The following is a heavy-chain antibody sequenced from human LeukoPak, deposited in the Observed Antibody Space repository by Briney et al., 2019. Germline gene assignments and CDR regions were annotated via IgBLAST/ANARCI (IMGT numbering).Heavy chain of an antibody. Sequence: ASVKVSCKASGYTFTSYAMHWVRQAPGQRLEWMGWINAGNGNTKYSQKFQGRVTITRDTSASTAYMELSSLRSEDTAVYYCARGGHDYGDYGMLRHWGQGTLVTVSS. CDR2: INAGNGNT. D-gene: IGHD4-17*01. J-gene: IGHJ4*02. CDR1: GYTFTSYA. V-gene: IGHV1-3*01. CDR3: ARGGHDYGDYGMLRH.